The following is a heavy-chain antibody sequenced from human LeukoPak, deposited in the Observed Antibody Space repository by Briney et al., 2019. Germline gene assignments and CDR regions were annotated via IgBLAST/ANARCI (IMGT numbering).Heavy chain of an antibody. Sequence: PGGSLRLSCEASAFTFSSYWMSWVRQAPGKGLEWVANMKEDGGEINYVDSVKGRFTISRDNAKNSLYLQMNSPRAEDTAVYYCARVGTSSKYYYYMDVWGKGTTVTVSS. CDR2: MKEDGGEI. D-gene: IGHD1-1*01. J-gene: IGHJ6*03. V-gene: IGHV3-7*01. CDR1: AFTFSSYW. CDR3: ARVGTSSKYYYYMDV.